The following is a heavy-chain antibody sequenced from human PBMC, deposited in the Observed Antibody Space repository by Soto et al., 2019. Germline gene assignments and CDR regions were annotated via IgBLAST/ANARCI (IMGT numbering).Heavy chain of an antibody. CDR3: ARGCVPERFLEWLLPGYYYYMDV. V-gene: IGHV1-8*01. D-gene: IGHD3-3*01. J-gene: IGHJ6*03. CDR2: MNPNSGNT. Sequence: EASVKVSCKASGYTFTSYDINWVRQATGQGLEWMGWMNPNSGNTGYAQKFQGRVTMTRNTSISTAYMELSSLRSEDTAVYYCARGCVPERFLEWLLPGYYYYMDVWGKGTTVTVSS. CDR1: GYTFTSYD.